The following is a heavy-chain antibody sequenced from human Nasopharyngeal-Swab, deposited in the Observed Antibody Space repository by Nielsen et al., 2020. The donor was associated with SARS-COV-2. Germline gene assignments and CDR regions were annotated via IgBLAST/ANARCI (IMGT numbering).Heavy chain of an antibody. CDR2: IYYSGST. J-gene: IGHJ4*02. CDR1: GGSISSSSYY. V-gene: IGHV4-31*03. D-gene: IGHD3-16*02. CDR3: ARALRTFGGVIVNFDY. Sequence: SETLSLTCTVPGGSISSSSYYWSWIRQHPGKGLEWIGYIYYSGSTYYNPSLKSRVTISVDTSKNQFSLKLSSVTAADTAVYYCARALRTFGGVIVNFDYWGQGTLVTVSS.